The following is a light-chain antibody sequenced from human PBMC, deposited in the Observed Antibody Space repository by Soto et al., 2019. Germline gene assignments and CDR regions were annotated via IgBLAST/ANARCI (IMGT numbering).Light chain of an antibody. CDR3: DPYGRSAPYI. CDR2: GAS. J-gene: IGKJ2*01. V-gene: IGKV3-20*01. Sequence: ILLTQSPGTLSLSPGKRATLSCRASQNVDNRYIAWYQQKPGQAPRLLIYGASSRATGIPDRFSGSGSGTDFTLTISRLEPEDFAVYYCDPYGRSAPYIFGLGTKLEI. CDR1: QNVDNRY.